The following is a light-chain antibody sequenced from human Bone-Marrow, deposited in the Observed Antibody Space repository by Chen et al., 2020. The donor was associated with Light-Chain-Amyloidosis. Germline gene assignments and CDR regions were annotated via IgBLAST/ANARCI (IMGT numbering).Light chain of an antibody. Sequence: NFMLTPPHSVSESPGKTVIISCTRSSGSIATNYVQWYQQRPGSSPTTVIYEDDQRPPGVPDRFSGSIDRSSNSASLTISGLKTEDEADYYCQSYQGSSQGVFGGGTKLTVL. V-gene: IGLV6-57*01. CDR1: SGSIATNY. CDR3: QSYQGSSQGV. CDR2: EDD. J-gene: IGLJ3*02.